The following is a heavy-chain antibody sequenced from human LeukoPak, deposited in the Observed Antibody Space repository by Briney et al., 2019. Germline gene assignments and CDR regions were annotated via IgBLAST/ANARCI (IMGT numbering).Heavy chain of an antibody. CDR1: GFFFSSYE. J-gene: IGHJ6*02. Sequence: PGGSLRLSCAASGFFFSSYEMNWVRQAPGKGLEWVAYITSSGRIIYYADSVKGRFTISRDNAKNSLYLQMNSLRAEDTAVYYCASTGGYGSGTYDYYYFGMDVWGQGTTVTVSS. CDR3: ASTGGYGSGTYDYYYFGMDV. V-gene: IGHV3-48*03. D-gene: IGHD3-10*01. CDR2: ITSSGRII.